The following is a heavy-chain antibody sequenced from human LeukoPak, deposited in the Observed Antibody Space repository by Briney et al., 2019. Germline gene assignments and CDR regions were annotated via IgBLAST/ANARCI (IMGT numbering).Heavy chain of an antibody. D-gene: IGHD3-10*01. CDR2: ISPSGGST. Sequence: ASVKVSCKASGYTFTSYDINWVRQAPGQGPEWMGVISPSGGSTTYAQEFQGRVTLTRDMSTSTDYLELSSLRSEDTAVYYCARDNSVRNEAWWFNPWGQGTLVTVSS. V-gene: IGHV1-46*01. CDR3: ARDNSVRNEAWWFNP. CDR1: GYTFTSYD. J-gene: IGHJ5*02.